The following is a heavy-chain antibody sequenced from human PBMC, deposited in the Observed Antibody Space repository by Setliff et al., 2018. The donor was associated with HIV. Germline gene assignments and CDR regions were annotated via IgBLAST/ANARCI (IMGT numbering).Heavy chain of an antibody. CDR1: GGSISGSYY. CDR2: TYFRGGT. J-gene: IGHJ4*02. Sequence: KASETLSLTCAVSGGSISGSYYWAWSRQPPGKGLGWIGSTYFRGGTYNNPSLENRFSISIDTSENQISLKLYSVTAADTAIYYCGRHRVAARPSYFDLWGQGTQVTVSS. CDR3: GRHRVAARPSYFDL. D-gene: IGHD6-6*01. V-gene: IGHV4-39*01.